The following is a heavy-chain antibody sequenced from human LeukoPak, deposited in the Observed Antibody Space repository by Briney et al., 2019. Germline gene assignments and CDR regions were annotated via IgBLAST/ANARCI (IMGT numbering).Heavy chain of an antibody. CDR1: GYTFSSYD. Sequence: ASVKVSCKASGYTFSSYDINWVRQAPGQRLEWMGWINPNSGDTHYAQNFQGRVTMTRDTSITTAYMELSSLRSDDTGVYYCARGFYGMDVWGQGTTVTVSS. V-gene: IGHV1-8*01. CDR3: ARGFYGMDV. J-gene: IGHJ6*02. CDR2: INPNSGDT.